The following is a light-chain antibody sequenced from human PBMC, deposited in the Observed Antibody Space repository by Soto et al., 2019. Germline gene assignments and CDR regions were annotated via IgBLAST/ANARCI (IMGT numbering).Light chain of an antibody. CDR1: GDDIGGYNF. J-gene: IGLJ1*01. CDR2: DVT. CDR3: SSSTSISTYV. Sequence: QSFLTQPASVSGSPGQSITISCCGTGDDIGGYNFVSWYQHHPGKAPKLIIYDVTHRPSGVSERFSGSKSGFTASLTISGLQAEDESHYYCSSSTSISTYVSGTGTKVTVL. V-gene: IGLV2-14*01.